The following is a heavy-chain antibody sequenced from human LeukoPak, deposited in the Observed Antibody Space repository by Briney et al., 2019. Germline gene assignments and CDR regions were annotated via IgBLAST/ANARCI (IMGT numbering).Heavy chain of an antibody. V-gene: IGHV1-69*13. CDR2: IIPIFGTA. CDR1: GGTFSSYA. Sequence: SVKVSCKASGGTFSSYAISSVRQAPGQGLEWMGGIIPIFGTANYAQKFQGRVTITADESTSTAYMELSSLRSEDTAVYYCVRDFPTVSLRHFEFWGQGTLVTVSS. J-gene: IGHJ1*01. CDR3: VRDFPTVSLRHFEF.